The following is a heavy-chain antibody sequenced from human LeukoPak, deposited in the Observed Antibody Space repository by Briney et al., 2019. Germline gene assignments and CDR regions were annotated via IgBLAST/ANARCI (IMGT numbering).Heavy chain of an antibody. D-gene: IGHD3-22*01. CDR1: GGSFSGYY. CDR3: ARDRSSGYPTNFDY. CDR2: IYYSGST. V-gene: IGHV4-34*01. J-gene: IGHJ4*02. Sequence: SETLSLTCAVYGGSFSGYYWSWIRQPPGKGLEWIGSIYYSGSTYYNPSLKSRVTISVDTSKNQFSLKLSSVTAADTAVYYCARDRSSGYPTNFDYWGQGTLVTVSS.